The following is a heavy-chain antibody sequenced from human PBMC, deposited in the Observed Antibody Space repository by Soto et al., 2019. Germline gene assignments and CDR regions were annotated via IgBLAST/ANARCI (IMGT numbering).Heavy chain of an antibody. CDR2: ISYTGST. CDR1: GDSISSYY. CDR3: ASVGELPVWFDP. V-gene: IGHV4-59*13. J-gene: IGHJ5*02. Sequence: QVQLQESGPGLVKPSETLSLTCTVSGDSISSYYWSWIRQPPGKGLEWVGYISYTGSTIYNPSLESRATISLDTSKNQVSLRRNSVTVADMAVYYCASVGELPVWFDPWGRGTLVTVSS. D-gene: IGHD3-10*01.